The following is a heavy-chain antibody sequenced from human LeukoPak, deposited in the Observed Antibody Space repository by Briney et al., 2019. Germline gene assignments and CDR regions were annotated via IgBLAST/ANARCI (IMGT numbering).Heavy chain of an antibody. D-gene: IGHD6-19*01. CDR1: GFTFSSYA. V-gene: IGHV3-30*04. CDR2: TSYDGSNK. Sequence: GGSLRLSCAASGFTFSSYAMHWVRQAPGKGLEWVAVTSYDGSNKYYADSVKGRFTISRDDSKNTLYLQMNSLRAEDTAVYYCARGIAVAGTGYWGQGTLVTVSS. J-gene: IGHJ4*02. CDR3: ARGIAVAGTGY.